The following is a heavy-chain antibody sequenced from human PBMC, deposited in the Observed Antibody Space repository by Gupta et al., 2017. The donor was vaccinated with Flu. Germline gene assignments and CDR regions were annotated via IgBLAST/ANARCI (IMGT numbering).Heavy chain of an antibody. J-gene: IGHJ4*02. V-gene: IGHV3-23*01. CDR2: ISGSGSST. D-gene: IGHD2-21*01. CDR3: AKGDCVGDCYYYFDF. Sequence: EVQLLESGGGLVQAGESLRLSCAASGFIFSRYVISWVRQVPGKGLEWVAGISGSGSSTYYAESVEGRFTISRDNSQKTVFLQVDNVRPEDAAVYYCAKGDCVGDCYYYFDFWGQGNLVTVSS. CDR1: GFIFSRYV.